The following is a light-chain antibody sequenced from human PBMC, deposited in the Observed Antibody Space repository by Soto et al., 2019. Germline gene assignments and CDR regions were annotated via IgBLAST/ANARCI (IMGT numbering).Light chain of an antibody. CDR3: AAWDDTLSGYV. J-gene: IGLJ1*01. CDR2: SDN. Sequence: QSVRTQPPSASGTPRQRVTISCSGSSSNIGSNYVFWYQHLPGMAPQLLIYSDNQRPSGVPDRFSGSKSGTSASLAISGLRSEDEADYYCAAWDDTLSGYVFGTGTKVPS. V-gene: IGLV1-47*02. CDR1: SSNIGSNY.